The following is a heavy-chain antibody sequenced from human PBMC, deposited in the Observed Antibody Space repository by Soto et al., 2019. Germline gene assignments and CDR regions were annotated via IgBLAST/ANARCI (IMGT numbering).Heavy chain of an antibody. D-gene: IGHD3-22*01. CDR2: ISAYNGNT. CDR3: ARGPPSYYDSSGYYKYFDY. Sequence: QVQLVQSGAEVKKPGASVKVSCKASGYTFTSYGISWVRQAPGQGLEWMGWISAYNGNTNYAQKLQGRVTMTTDTSTSTAYMELRSLRSDHTAVYYCARGPPSYYDSSGYYKYFDYWGQGTLVTVSS. CDR1: GYTFTSYG. J-gene: IGHJ4*02. V-gene: IGHV1-18*01.